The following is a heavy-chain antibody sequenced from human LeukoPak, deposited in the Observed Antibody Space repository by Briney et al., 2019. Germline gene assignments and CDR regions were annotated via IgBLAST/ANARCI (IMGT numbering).Heavy chain of an antibody. Sequence: PSETLSLTCTVSGGSISSYYWSWIRQPAGKGLEWIGRIYTSGSTNYNPSLKSRVTMLVDTSKNQFSLKLSSVTAADTAVYYCARGAYSGYDQPFDYWGQGTLVTVSS. CDR2: IYTSGST. D-gene: IGHD5-12*01. V-gene: IGHV4-4*07. J-gene: IGHJ4*02. CDR3: ARGAYSGYDQPFDY. CDR1: GGSISSYY.